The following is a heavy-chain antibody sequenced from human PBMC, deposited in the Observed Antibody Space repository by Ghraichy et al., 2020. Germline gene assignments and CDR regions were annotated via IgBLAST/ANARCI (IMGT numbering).Heavy chain of an antibody. CDR3: ARGAYDYVWGSYRYSADAFDI. CDR1: GYTFTAYY. Sequence: ASVKVSCQASGYTFTAYYIHWVRQAPGQGLEWMGCINPNRGGTNYAQKFQGRVTMTRDPSISTAYMELSRLRSDDSAVFYCARGAYDYVWGSYRYSADAFDIWGQGTMVTVSS. D-gene: IGHD3-16*02. J-gene: IGHJ3*02. V-gene: IGHV1-2*02. CDR2: INPNRGGT.